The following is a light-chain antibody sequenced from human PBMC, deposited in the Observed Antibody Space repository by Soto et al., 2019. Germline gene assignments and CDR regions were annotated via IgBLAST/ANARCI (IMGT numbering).Light chain of an antibody. CDR2: GGS. CDR3: QKYNNWPRT. J-gene: IGKJ1*01. V-gene: IGKV3-15*01. CDR1: QSVSSD. Sequence: VMTQSPATLSVSPGERATLSCRASQSVSSDLAWYHQKPGQAPRILIYGGSTRATGIPDRFSGSGSGTEFTLTINSLQSEDFAVYYCQKYNNWPRTCGQGTKVDIK.